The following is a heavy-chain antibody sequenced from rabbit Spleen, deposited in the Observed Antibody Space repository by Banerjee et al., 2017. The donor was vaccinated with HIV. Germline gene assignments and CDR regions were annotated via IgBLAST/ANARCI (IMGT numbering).Heavy chain of an antibody. D-gene: IGHD6-1*01. V-gene: IGHV1S40*01. CDR3: ARETKWSVYAFDL. J-gene: IGHJ4*01. CDR1: GFDFSTYS. Sequence: QSLEESGGGLVKPGGSLKLSCKASGFDFSTYSMSWVRQAPGKGLEWIACISGGSGRTWSASWAKGRSTISRISSTTVTLQMTSLTAADTATFFCARETKWSVYAFDLWGQGTLVTVS. CDR2: ISGGSGRT.